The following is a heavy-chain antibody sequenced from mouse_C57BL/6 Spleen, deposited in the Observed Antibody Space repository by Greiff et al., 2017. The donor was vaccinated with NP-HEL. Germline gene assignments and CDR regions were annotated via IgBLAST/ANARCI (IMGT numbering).Heavy chain of an antibody. CDR1: GYAFSSYW. CDR2: IYPGDGDT. Sequence: VHLVESGAELVKPGASVKISCKASGYAFSSYWMNWVKQRPGKGLEWIGQIYPGDGDTNYNGKFKGKATLTADKSSSTAYMQLSSLTSEDSAVYFCARGWERAMDYWGQGTSVTVSS. V-gene: IGHV1-80*01. CDR3: ARGWERAMDY. J-gene: IGHJ4*01. D-gene: IGHD2-3*01.